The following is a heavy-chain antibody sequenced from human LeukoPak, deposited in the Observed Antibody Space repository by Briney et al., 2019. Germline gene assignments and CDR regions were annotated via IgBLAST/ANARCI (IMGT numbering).Heavy chain of an antibody. V-gene: IGHV1-8*01. J-gene: IGHJ4*02. Sequence: ASVKVSCKASGYTFTSYDINWVRQATGQGLEWMGWMNPNSGNTGYAQKFQGRVTMTRNTSISTAYMELSSLRSEDTAVYYCARVPTPYCSSTSCYPTFDFDYRGQGTLVTVSS. CDR1: GYTFTSYD. D-gene: IGHD2-2*01. CDR2: MNPNSGNT. CDR3: ARVPTPYCSSTSCYPTFDFDY.